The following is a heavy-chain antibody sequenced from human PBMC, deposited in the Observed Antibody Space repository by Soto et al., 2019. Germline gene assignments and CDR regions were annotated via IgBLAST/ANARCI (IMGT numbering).Heavy chain of an antibody. CDR2: INAGNGNT. Sequence: GPVKVSCKASGYTFTSYAMHWVRQAPGQRLEWMGWINAGNGNTKYSQKFQGRVTITRDTSASTAYMELSSLRSEDTAVYYCARAWVVVTAPDYWGQGTLVTVSS. D-gene: IGHD2-21*02. J-gene: IGHJ4*02. V-gene: IGHV1-3*01. CDR3: ARAWVVVTAPDY. CDR1: GYTFTSYA.